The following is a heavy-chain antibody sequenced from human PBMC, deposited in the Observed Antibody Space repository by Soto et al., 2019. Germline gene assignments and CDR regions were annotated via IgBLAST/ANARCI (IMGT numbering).Heavy chain of an antibody. CDR2: INPNSGGT. D-gene: IGHD6-6*01. Sequence: ASVKVSCKASGYTFTDYSMHWVRQAPGQGLEWMGWINPNSGGTSYAQKFQGRVTMTRDTPITTAYMELSRLTPDDTAVYYCAREGSSSSRYLQHWGQGTLVTVSS. CDR3: AREGSSSSRYLQH. V-gene: IGHV1-2*02. CDR1: GYTFTDYS. J-gene: IGHJ1*01.